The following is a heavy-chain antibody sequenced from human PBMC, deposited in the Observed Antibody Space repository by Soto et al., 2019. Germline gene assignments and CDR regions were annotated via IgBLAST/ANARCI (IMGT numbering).Heavy chain of an antibody. Sequence: APVKVSCQASGYTFPGYYMHWVRKATGQGLEWMGWINPNSGGTNYAQKFQGWVTMTRDTSISTAYMELSRLRSDDTAVYYCARGRPTIVVVPAAMLFAFDIWGQGTMVTVSS. V-gene: IGHV1-2*04. CDR3: ARGRPTIVVVPAAMLFAFDI. CDR2: INPNSGGT. D-gene: IGHD2-2*01. J-gene: IGHJ3*02. CDR1: GYTFPGYY.